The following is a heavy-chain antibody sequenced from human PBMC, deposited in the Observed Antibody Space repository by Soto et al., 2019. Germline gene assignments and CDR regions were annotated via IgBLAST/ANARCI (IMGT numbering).Heavy chain of an antibody. CDR1: GFTFSSYW. V-gene: IGHV3-7*03. Sequence: GWSLRLSCVASGFTFSSYWMNWVRQAPGKGLEWVANINQDGSEKYYVDSVKGRFTISRDNAKNSLYLQMNSLRAEDTAVYYCARRNSGSFCFDYWGQGTLVTVSS. CDR2: INQDGSEK. CDR3: ARRNSGSFCFDY. D-gene: IGHD1-26*01. J-gene: IGHJ4*02.